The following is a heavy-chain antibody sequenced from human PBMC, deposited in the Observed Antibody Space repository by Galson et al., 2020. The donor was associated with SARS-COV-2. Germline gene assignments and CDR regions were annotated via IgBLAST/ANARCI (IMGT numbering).Heavy chain of an antibody. CDR1: GGSFSGYY. D-gene: IGHD3-9*01. CDR3: ARAGVLRYFDYYYDYYGMDV. Sequence: SQASETLSLTCAVYGGSFSGYYWSWIRQPPGKGLEWIGEINHSGSTNYNPSLKSRVTISVDTSKNQFSLKLSSVIAADTAVYYCARAGVLRYFDYYYDYYGMDVWGQGTTVTVSS. V-gene: IGHV4-34*01. CDR2: INHSGST. J-gene: IGHJ6*02.